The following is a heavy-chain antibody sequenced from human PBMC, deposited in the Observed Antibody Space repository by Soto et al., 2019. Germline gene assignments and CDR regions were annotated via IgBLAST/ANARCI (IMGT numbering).Heavy chain of an antibody. CDR1: GFTFSSYW. CDR3: ARVEAEAAEEDAFDI. V-gene: IGHV3-7*01. J-gene: IGHJ3*02. D-gene: IGHD6-25*01. Sequence: EVQLVESGGGLVQPGGSLRLSCAASGFTFSSYWMSWVRQAPGKGLEWVANIKQDGSEKYYVDSVKGRFTISRDNAKNSLYLQMNSLRAEDTAVYYCARVEAEAAEEDAFDIWGQGTMVTVSS. CDR2: IKQDGSEK.